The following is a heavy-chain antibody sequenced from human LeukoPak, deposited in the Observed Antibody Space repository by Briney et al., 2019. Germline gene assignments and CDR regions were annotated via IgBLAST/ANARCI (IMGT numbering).Heavy chain of an antibody. CDR3: VREDTPATANY. CDR2: ISGGGDIT. Sequence: GGSLRLSCAASGFAFSSYAMNWVRQTAGKGLEWVSAISGGGDITYYADSVKGRFTISRDNSKDTLFLQMHSLRPGDTAVYYCVREDTPATANYWGQGTLVTISS. D-gene: IGHD2-21*02. CDR1: GFAFSSYA. V-gene: IGHV3-23*01. J-gene: IGHJ4*02.